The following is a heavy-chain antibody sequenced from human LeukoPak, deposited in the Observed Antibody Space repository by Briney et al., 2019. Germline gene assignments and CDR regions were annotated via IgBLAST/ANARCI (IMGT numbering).Heavy chain of an antibody. CDR2: IRYDGTNK. CDR3: AKWGSSWDNWFDP. CDR1: GFTFSSYG. Sequence: GGSLRLSCAASGFTFSSYGMHWVRQAPGKGLEWVAFIRYDGTNKYYADSVKGRFTISRDNSKNTLYLQMNSLGPEDTAVYYCAKWGSSWDNWFDPGAREPWSPSPQ. J-gene: IGHJ5*02. V-gene: IGHV3-30*02. D-gene: IGHD6-13*01.